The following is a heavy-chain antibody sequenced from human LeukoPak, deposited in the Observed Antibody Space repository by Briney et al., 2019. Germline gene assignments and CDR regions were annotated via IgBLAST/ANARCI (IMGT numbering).Heavy chain of an antibody. J-gene: IGHJ5*02. CDR2: IYYSGST. Sequence: TLSLTXXXXGGSXXXXSYYWGWXRQPPGKGLEWIVSIYYSGSTYYNPSLKSRVTISVDTSKNQFSLKLSSVTAADTAVYYCARARRQILVGNWFDPWGQGTLVTVSS. D-gene: IGHD1-26*01. CDR1: GGSXXXXSYY. CDR3: ARARRQILVGNWFDP. V-gene: IGHV4-39*01.